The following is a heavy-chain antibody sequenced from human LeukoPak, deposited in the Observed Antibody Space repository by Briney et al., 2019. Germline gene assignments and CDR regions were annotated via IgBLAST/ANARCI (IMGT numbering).Heavy chain of an antibody. CDR2: ISYDGSNK. CDR1: GFTFSSYA. J-gene: IGHJ3*02. V-gene: IGHV3-30-3*01. CDR3: ARAQWDYGDSYVGDAFDI. Sequence: PGRSLRLSCAASGFTFSSYAIHWVRQAPGKGLEWVAVISYDGSNKYYADSVKGRFTISRDNSKNTQYLQMNSLRAEDTAVYYCARAQWDYGDSYVGDAFDIWGQGTMVTVSS. D-gene: IGHD4-17*01.